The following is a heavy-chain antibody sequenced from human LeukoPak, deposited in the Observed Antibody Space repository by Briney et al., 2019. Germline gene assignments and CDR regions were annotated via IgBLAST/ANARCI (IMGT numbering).Heavy chain of an antibody. D-gene: IGHD3-10*01. Sequence: QAGGSLRLSCAASGFTFRSNAMSWVRQAPGKGLEWVSGISGSGDSTYYADSVKGRFTISSDNSKNTLFLQMNRLRAEDTAVYYCATVGAPYYYYYMDV. V-gene: IGHV3-23*01. CDR2: ISGSGDST. CDR3: ATVGAPYYYYYMDV. CDR1: GFTFRSNA. J-gene: IGHJ6*03.